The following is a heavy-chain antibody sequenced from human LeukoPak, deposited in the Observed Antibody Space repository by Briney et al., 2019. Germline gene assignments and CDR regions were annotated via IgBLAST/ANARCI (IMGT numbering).Heavy chain of an antibody. V-gene: IGHV4-34*01. D-gene: IGHD3-10*01. CDR2: INHSGST. CDR1: GGSISSYY. Sequence: PSETLSLTCTVSGGSISSYYWSWIRQPPGKGLEWIGEINHSGSTNYNPSLKSRVTISVDTSKNQFSLKLSSVTAADTAVYYCARDRRFSGRLLWFGPYYFDYWGQGTLVTVSS. J-gene: IGHJ4*02. CDR3: ARDRRFSGRLLWFGPYYFDY.